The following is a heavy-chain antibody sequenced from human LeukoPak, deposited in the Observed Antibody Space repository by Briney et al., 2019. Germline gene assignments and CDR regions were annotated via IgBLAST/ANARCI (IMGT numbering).Heavy chain of an antibody. D-gene: IGHD1-20*01. V-gene: IGHV3-11*01. Sequence: GGSLRLSCAASGFTIRDYVMSWFRQAPGKGLEWVSYIDPSGTALHYADSAKGRFTVSRDNGKNSLSLQLRSLRAEDTALYYCARAAYNWNWGQGTLVTVSS. J-gene: IGHJ4*02. CDR2: IDPSGTAL. CDR3: ARAAYNWN. CDR1: GFTIRDYV.